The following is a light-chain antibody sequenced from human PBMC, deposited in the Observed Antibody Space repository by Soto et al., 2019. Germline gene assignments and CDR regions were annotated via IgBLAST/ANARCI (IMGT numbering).Light chain of an antibody. CDR2: NND. CDR1: RSNIGSNP. J-gene: IGLJ2*01. CDR3: ASHAGRKNII. Sequence: QPVLTQPPSASGTPGQRVSFFCSGSRSNIGSNPVSWYQQLPGTAPKLLIYNNDQRPSGVPNRFSGSKSGTTASLAISGLRSEDEADYYCASHAGRKNIIFGGGTKLTVL. V-gene: IGLV1-44*01.